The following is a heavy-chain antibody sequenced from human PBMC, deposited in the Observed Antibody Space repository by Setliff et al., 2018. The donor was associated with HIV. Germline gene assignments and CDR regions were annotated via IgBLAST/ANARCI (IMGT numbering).Heavy chain of an antibody. V-gene: IGHV3-30*02. J-gene: IGHJ3*02. Sequence: PGGSLRLSCAASGFTFSIYGMHWVRQAPGKGLEWVAFIRSDGSIKYNIDSVKGRFTISRDTSKNTLFLQINSLRPEDTAVYYCAKGSGYYSTDAFDIWGQGTMVTVSS. CDR3: AKGSGYYSTDAFDI. D-gene: IGHD3-22*01. CDR2: IRSDGSIK. CDR1: GFTFSIYG.